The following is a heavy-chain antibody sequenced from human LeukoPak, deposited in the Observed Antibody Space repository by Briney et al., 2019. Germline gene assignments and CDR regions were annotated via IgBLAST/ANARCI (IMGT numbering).Heavy chain of an antibody. Sequence: GGTLRLSCAASGFTFSSYGMSWVRQAPGKGLEWVSAISGSGGSTYYADSVKGRFTISRDNSKNTLYLQMNSLRAEDTAVYYCAKSPGWVDAFDIWGQGTMVTVSS. D-gene: IGHD6-19*01. V-gene: IGHV3-23*01. CDR2: ISGSGGST. CDR3: AKSPGWVDAFDI. CDR1: GFTFSSYG. J-gene: IGHJ3*02.